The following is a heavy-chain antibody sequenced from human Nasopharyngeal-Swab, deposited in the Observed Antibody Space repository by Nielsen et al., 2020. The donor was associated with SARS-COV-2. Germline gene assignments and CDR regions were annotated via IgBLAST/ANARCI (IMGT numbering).Heavy chain of an antibody. CDR1: GGSISSSSYY. CDR3: ARAGDYGGNHDFDY. D-gene: IGHD4-23*01. J-gene: IGHJ4*02. CDR2: IYYSGST. V-gene: IGHV4-39*01. Sequence: SETLSLTCTVSGGSISSSSYYWGWIRQPPGKGLEWIGSIYYSGSTYYNPSLKSRVTISVDTSKNQFSLKLSSVTAADTAVYYCARAGDYGGNHDFDYWGQGTLVTVSS.